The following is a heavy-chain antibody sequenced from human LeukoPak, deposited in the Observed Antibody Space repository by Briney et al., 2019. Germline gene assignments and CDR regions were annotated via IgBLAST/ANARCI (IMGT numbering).Heavy chain of an antibody. CDR3: ARDDWNYG. CDR2: IGTAGDT. CDR1: GFTFSSYD. D-gene: IGHD1-7*01. J-gene: IGHJ4*02. V-gene: IGHV3-13*01. Sequence: GGSLRLSCAASGFTFSSYDMHWVRQAAGKGLEWVSAIGTAGDTYYPDSVKGRFTISRDNSKNTLYLQMNSLRAEDTAVYYCARDDWNYGWGQGTLVTVSS.